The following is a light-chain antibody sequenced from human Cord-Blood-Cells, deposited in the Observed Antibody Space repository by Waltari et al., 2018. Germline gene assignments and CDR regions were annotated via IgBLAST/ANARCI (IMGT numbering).Light chain of an antibody. V-gene: IGKV1-5*01. CDR2: DAS. CDR3: QQYNSYLYT. CDR1: QSISSW. J-gene: IGKJ2*01. Sequence: DIQMTQSPSTLSASVGDRVTITCRASQSISSWLAWDQQKPGKAPKLLSYDASSLESWVPSRFSGSGSGTEFTHTISSLQPDDFATYYCQQYNSYLYTFGQGTKLEIK.